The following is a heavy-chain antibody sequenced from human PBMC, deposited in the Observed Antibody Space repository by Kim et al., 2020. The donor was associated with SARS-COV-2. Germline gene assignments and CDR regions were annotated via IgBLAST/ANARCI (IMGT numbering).Heavy chain of an antibody. V-gene: IGHV1-18*01. CDR3: ARVKWGQLPNWFDP. D-gene: IGHD2-15*01. CDR2: ISAYNGNT. J-gene: IGHJ5*02. Sequence: ASVKVSCKASGYTFTSYGISWVRQAPGQGLEWMGWISAYNGNTNYAQKLQGRVTMTTDTSTSTAYMELRSLRSDDTAVYYCARVKWGQLPNWFDPWGQGTLVTVSS. CDR1: GYTFTSYG.